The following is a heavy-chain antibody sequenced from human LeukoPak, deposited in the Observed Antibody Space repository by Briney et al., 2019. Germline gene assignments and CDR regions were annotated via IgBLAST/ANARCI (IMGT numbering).Heavy chain of an antibody. Sequence: PGGSLRLSCAASGFTFDDYAMHWVRQAPGKGLEWVSGISWNIDSIGYADSVKGRFTISRDNAKNSLYLQMNSLRADDTALYYCAKVSGEDYGDYDFDYWGQGTLVTVSS. V-gene: IGHV3-9*01. CDR2: ISWNIDSI. CDR3: AKVSGEDYGDYDFDY. CDR1: GFTFDDYA. J-gene: IGHJ4*02. D-gene: IGHD4-17*01.